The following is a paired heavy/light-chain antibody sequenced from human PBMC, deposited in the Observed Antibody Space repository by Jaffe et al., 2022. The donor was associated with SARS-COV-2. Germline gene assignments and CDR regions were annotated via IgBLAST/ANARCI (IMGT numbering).Heavy chain of an antibody. J-gene: IGHJ6*02. CDR1: GFTFSRSW. D-gene: IGHD2-2*01. V-gene: IGHV3-7*01. CDR3: ARDGATSVGCYWGCGMDD. Sequence: ELHLVESGGGLVQPGGSLRLSCAASGFTFSRSWMSWVRQAPGKGLEWVANIMYDGSEIHYVDSVKGRFTISRDNVKNSLYLQMNSLRAEDTAVYYCARDGATSVGCYWGCGMDDWGQGTTVTVSS. CDR2: IMYDGSEI.
Light chain of an antibody. J-gene: IGKJ3*01. Sequence: DIVMTQSPLSLSVTPGEPASISCRSSHSLLHGNGNIYFDWYLQKPGQSPQLLIYLGSNRASGVPDRFSGSGSGTDFTLKISRVEAEDVGVYYCMQAIQTPFTFGPGTKVEIK. CDR1: HSLLHGNGNIY. CDR2: LGS. CDR3: MQAIQTPFT. V-gene: IGKV2-28*01.